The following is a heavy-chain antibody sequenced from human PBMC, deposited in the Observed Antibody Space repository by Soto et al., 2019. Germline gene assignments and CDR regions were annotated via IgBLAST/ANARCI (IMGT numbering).Heavy chain of an antibody. D-gene: IGHD3-16*01. CDR2: ISATGGNI. J-gene: IGHJ2*01. CDR3: AKVAGGLGYFDL. V-gene: IGHV3-23*01. Sequence: LRLSCVASGFTFSDYAMTWVRQAPGKGLEWVATISATGGNIEYTDSLKGRFTISRDNSKNTLYLQLHGLTSDDTAVHYCAKVAGGLGYFDLWGRGTLVTV. CDR1: GFTFSDYA.